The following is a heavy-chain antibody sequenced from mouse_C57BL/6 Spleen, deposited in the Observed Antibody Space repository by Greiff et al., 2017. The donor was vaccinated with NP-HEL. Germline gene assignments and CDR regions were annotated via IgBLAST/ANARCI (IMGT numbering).Heavy chain of an antibody. Sequence: QVQLQRPGAELVKPGASVKLSCKASGYTFTSYWMQWVKQRPGQGLAWIGEIDPSDSYTNYNQKFKGKATLTVDTSSSTAYMQLSSLTSEDSAVYYCARRGISSMDYWGQGTSVTVSS. CDR2: IDPSDSYT. CDR1: GYTFTSYW. J-gene: IGHJ4*01. CDR3: ARRGISSMDY. D-gene: IGHD5-2*01. V-gene: IGHV1-50*01.